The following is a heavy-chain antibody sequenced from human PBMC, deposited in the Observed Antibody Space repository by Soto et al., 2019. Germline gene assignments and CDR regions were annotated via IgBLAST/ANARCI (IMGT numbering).Heavy chain of an antibody. CDR3: AREQQAGANYYLDF. V-gene: IGHV1-2*02. CDR2: TSPDSDGP. D-gene: IGHD6-13*01. J-gene: IGHJ4*01. CDR1: GYTFTGYY. Sequence: ASVKVSCKASGYTFTGYYIHWVRQTPGQGLERMGSTSPDSDGPNYAQRVQGRVTMTGDTSMTTGYMEMSGLTSDDTAVYYCAREQQAGANYYLDFWGRGTLVTVSS.